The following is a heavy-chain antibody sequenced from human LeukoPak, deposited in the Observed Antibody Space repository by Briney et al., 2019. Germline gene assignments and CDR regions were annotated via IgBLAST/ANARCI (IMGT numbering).Heavy chain of an antibody. D-gene: IGHD2-2*01. CDR3: AKNIRDQLLCGFNC. CDR1: GFTFEASA. V-gene: IGHV3-23*01. CDR2: ITGGGEST. Sequence: PGGSLRLSCAASGFTFEASAMSWVRQAPGKGLEWVAVITGGGESTYYADSVKGRFTISRDNSKKTLFLQVNSLRAEDTAVYFCAKNIRDQLLCGFNCWGQGIVVTVSS. J-gene: IGHJ4*02.